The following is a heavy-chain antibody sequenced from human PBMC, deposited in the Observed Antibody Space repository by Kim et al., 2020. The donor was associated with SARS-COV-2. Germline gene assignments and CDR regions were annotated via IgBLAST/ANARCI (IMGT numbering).Heavy chain of an antibody. V-gene: IGHV3-21*01. Sequence: GASLRLSCAASGFTFSSYSMNWVRQAPGKGLEWVSSISSSSSYIYYADSVKGRFTISRDNAKNSLYLQMNSLRAEDTAVYYCARDNNTTWGNDEGYFDYWGQGTLVTVSS. CDR1: GFTFSSYS. CDR2: ISSSSSYI. J-gene: IGHJ4*02. D-gene: IGHD1-1*01. CDR3: ARDNNTTWGNDEGYFDY.